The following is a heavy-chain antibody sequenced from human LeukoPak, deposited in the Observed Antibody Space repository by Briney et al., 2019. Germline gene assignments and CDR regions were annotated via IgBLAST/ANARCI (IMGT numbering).Heavy chain of an antibody. D-gene: IGHD3-10*01. CDR1: GFTFSSYA. Sequence: GGSLRLSCAASGFTFSSYAMSWVRQAPGKGLEWVSAISGSGGSTYYADSVKGRFTISRDNSKNTLYLQMNSLRAEDTAVYYCAKDLGGSESYYNFDYWGQGTLVTVSS. CDR2: ISGSGGST. CDR3: AKDLGGSESYYNFDY. V-gene: IGHV3-23*01. J-gene: IGHJ4*02.